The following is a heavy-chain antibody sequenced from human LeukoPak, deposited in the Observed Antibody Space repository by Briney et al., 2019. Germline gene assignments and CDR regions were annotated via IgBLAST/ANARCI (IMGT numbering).Heavy chain of an antibody. V-gene: IGHV3-21*01. J-gene: IGHJ4*02. CDR2: ISSSSSYI. CDR1: TFTFSIYG. D-gene: IGHD6-19*01. CDR3: ARAYSSGSTAFDY. Sequence: GGSLRLSCAASTFTFSIYGMSWVRQAPGKGLEWVSSISSSSSYIYYADSVKGRFTISRDNAKNSLYLQMNSLRAEDTAVYYCARAYSSGSTAFDYWGQGTLVTVSS.